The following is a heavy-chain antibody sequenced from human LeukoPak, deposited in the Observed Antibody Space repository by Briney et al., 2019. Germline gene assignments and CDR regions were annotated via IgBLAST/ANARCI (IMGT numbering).Heavy chain of an antibody. V-gene: IGHV1-46*01. Sequence: ASVKVSCKASGYTFTSYYMHWVRQAPGQGLEWMGIINPSGGSTSYAQKFQGRVTMTRDMSTSTVYMELSSLRSDDTAVYYCARVGDSTGFDIWGQGTMVTVSS. J-gene: IGHJ3*02. CDR1: GYTFTSYY. CDR2: INPSGGST. CDR3: ARVGDSTGFDI. D-gene: IGHD2-21*02.